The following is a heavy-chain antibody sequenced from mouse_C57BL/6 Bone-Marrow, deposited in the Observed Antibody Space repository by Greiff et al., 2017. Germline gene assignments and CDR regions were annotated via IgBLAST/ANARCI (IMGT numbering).Heavy chain of an antibody. CDR1: GYTFTSYG. CDR3: ESSNWFAY. J-gene: IGHJ3*01. CDR2: IYPRSGNT. Sequence: QVQLQQSGAELARPGASVKLSCKASGYTFTSYGISWVKQRTGQGLEWIGEIYPRSGNTYYNEKFKGKATLTADKSSSTAYMELRSLTSEDSAVYFCESSNWFAYWGQGTLVTVSA. V-gene: IGHV1-81*01. D-gene: IGHD2-5*01.